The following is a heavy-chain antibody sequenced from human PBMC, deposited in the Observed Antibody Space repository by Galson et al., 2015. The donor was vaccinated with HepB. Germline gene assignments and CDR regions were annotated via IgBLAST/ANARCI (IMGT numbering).Heavy chain of an antibody. CDR3: ARDSYSCRGCAFDI. CDR1: GFTFSNYW. J-gene: IGHJ3*02. Sequence: SLRLSCAASGFTFSNYWMSWVRQAPGKGLEWVANIKGDGSEKFYVDSVKGRFTISRDNTMNSLYLQMNSLRAEDTAVYYCARDSYSCRGCAFDIWGQGTMVTVSS. D-gene: IGHD4-11*01. V-gene: IGHV3-7*03. CDR2: IKGDGSEK.